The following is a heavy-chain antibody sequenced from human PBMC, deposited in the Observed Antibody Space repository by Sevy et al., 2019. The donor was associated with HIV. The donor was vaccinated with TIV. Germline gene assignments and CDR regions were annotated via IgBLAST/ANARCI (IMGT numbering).Heavy chain of an antibody. Sequence: GGSLRLSCAASGFTFSKYSMSWVRQPPGKGLEWVSTLCFGWGEINYADSMKGRLTISRDNSKSSVYLQMNNLRPEDTAVYYCAREGCTKPHDYWGQGTLVTVSS. CDR2: LCFGWGEI. D-gene: IGHD2-8*01. CDR1: GFTFSKYS. V-gene: IGHV3-23*01. J-gene: IGHJ4*02. CDR3: AREGCTKPHDY.